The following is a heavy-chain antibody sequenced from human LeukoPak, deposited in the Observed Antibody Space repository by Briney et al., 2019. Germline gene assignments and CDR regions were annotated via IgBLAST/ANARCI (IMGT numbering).Heavy chain of an antibody. Sequence: ASVKVSCKASGFTFTSSAVLWVRQARGQRLEWRGWIGVGSGNTNYAQKFQQRVTITRDMSTSTDYMELSSLTSADTAVYYCAADMGGLRWRRAESFDYWGQGTLVTVSS. CDR3: AADMGGLRWRRAESFDY. J-gene: IGHJ4*02. CDR2: IGVGSGNT. CDR1: GFTFTSSA. V-gene: IGHV1-58*01. D-gene: IGHD4-23*01.